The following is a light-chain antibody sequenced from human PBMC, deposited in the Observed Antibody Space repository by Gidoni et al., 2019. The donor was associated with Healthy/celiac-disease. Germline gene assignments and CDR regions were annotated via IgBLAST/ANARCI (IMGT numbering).Light chain of an antibody. Sequence: SYVLTQPPSVSVAPGKTARITCGGNNIGSKSLHWYQQKPGQAPVLVVYEDSDRPSGIPGRFSGSTSGNTATLTISRVEAGDEADYYCQVWDSSSDLHVVFGGGTKLTVL. J-gene: IGLJ2*01. V-gene: IGLV3-21*03. CDR2: EDS. CDR1: NIGSKS. CDR3: QVWDSSSDLHVV.